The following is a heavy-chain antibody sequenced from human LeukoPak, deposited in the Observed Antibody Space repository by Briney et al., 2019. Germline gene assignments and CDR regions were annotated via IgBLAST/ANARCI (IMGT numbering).Heavy chain of an antibody. CDR2: IIGGGGST. J-gene: IGHJ4*02. Sequence: GGSLRLSCTASGFTLSSYEMSWIRQAPGKGLEWVSGIIGGGGSTYYADSVKGRFTISGDNSRNTLFLQMNSLRAEDTAVYYCAHGAMYQLDYWGQGTLVTVSS. CDR1: GFTLSSYE. V-gene: IGHV3-23*01. D-gene: IGHD2-2*01. CDR3: AHGAMYQLDY.